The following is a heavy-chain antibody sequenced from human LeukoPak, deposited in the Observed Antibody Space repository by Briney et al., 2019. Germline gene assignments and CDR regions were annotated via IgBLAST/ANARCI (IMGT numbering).Heavy chain of an antibody. CDR3: ARKAAAGLSDYFDY. Sequence: GSLRLSCAASGFTFSSYWMSWVRQAPGKGLEWVANIKQDGSEKYYVDSVKGRFTISRDNAKNSLYLQMNSLRAEDTAVYYCARKAAAGLSDYFDYWGQGTLVTVSS. D-gene: IGHD6-13*01. CDR2: IKQDGSEK. CDR1: GFTFSSYW. J-gene: IGHJ4*02. V-gene: IGHV3-7*03.